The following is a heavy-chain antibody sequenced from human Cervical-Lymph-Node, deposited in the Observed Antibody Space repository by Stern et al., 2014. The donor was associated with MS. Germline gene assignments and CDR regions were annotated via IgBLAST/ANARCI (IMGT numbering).Heavy chain of an antibody. D-gene: IGHD6-19*01. CDR3: ARERYSSGWSHFDY. J-gene: IGHJ4*02. V-gene: IGHV4-59*01. Sequence: QVQLQESGPGLVKPSETLSPTCTVSGGSISSYYWSWIRQPPGKGLEWIGYIYYSGSTNYNPSLKSRVTISVDTSKNQFSLKLSSVTAADTAVYYCARERYSSGWSHFDYWGQGTLVTVSS. CDR2: IYYSGST. CDR1: GGSISSYY.